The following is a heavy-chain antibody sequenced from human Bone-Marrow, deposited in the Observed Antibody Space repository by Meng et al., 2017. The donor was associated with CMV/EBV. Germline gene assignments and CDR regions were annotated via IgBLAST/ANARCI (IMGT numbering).Heavy chain of an antibody. CDR3: TRDQGDDFWSGYYFADV. J-gene: IGHJ6*02. CDR1: GFTFGDYA. CDR2: IRSKAYGGTT. Sequence: GESLKISCTASGFTFGDYAMSWVRQAPGKGLEWVGFIRSKAYGGTTEYAASVKGRFTISRDDSKSIAYLQMNSLKTEDTAVYYCTRDQGDDFWSGYYFADVWGQGTTVTGSS. V-gene: IGHV3-49*04. D-gene: IGHD3-3*01.